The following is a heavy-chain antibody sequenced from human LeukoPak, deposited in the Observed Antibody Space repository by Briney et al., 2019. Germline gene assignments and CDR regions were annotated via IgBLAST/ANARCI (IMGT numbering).Heavy chain of an antibody. Sequence: GGSLRLSCAASGFTVSSNYISWVRQAPGKGLEWVSVIYSGGSTYYADSVKGRFTISRDNSKNTLYLQMNSLRAEDTAVYYCAKDRGRGSSSSDYWGQGTLVTVSS. D-gene: IGHD6-6*01. CDR2: IYSGGST. J-gene: IGHJ4*02. CDR3: AKDRGRGSSSSDY. CDR1: GFTVSSNY. V-gene: IGHV3-53*01.